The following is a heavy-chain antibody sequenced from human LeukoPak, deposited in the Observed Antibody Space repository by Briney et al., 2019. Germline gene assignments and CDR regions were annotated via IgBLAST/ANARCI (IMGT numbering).Heavy chain of an antibody. J-gene: IGHJ5*02. V-gene: IGHV4-61*01. D-gene: IGHD2-2*01. Sequence: SETLSLTCTVSGASISSGTDYWSWIRQPPGKGLEWIGYIYYSGSTNYNPSLKSRVTISVDTSKNQFSLKLSSVIAADTAVYYCARSGCSSTSCFMVNWFDPWGQGTLVTVSS. CDR3: ARSGCSSTSCFMVNWFDP. CDR1: GASISSGTDY. CDR2: IYYSGST.